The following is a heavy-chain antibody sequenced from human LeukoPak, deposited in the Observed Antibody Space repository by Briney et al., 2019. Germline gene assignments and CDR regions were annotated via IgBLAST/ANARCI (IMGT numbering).Heavy chain of an antibody. D-gene: IGHD4-17*01. CDR1: GFTFTNAW. J-gene: IGHJ4*02. Sequence: GGSLRLSCAASGFTFTNAWMSWVRQAPGKGLEWVGRIKRKTDGWTTDYAAPVKGRFTISRDDSKDTLYLQMNSLETEDIAVYYCATEYYGAYNYWGQGALVTVSS. CDR2: IKRKTDGWTT. CDR3: ATEYYGAYNY. V-gene: IGHV3-15*01.